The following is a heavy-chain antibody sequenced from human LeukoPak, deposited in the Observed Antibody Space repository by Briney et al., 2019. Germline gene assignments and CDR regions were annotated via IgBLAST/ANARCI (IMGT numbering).Heavy chain of an antibody. CDR2: IYWDDDK. CDR3: AHSEVMGYDSSGYYKGTTRFDP. D-gene: IGHD3-22*01. CDR1: GFSLSTSGVG. V-gene: IGHV2-5*02. Sequence: SGPTLVNPTQTLTLTCTFSGFSLSTSGVGVGWIRQPPGKALEWLALIYWDDDKRYSPSLKSRLTITKDTSKNQVVLTMTNMDPVDTATYYCAHSEVMGYDSSGYYKGTTRFDPWGQGTLVTVSS. J-gene: IGHJ5*02.